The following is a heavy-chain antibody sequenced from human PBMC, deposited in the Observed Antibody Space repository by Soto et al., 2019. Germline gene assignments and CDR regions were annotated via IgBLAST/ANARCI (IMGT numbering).Heavy chain of an antibody. D-gene: IGHD6-19*01. V-gene: IGHV3-33*01. CDR2: IWYDGSNK. CDR3: VRRGGAVAGTSRFDS. CDR1: GFTFSSYG. Sequence: PGGSLRLSCAASGFTFSSYGMHWVRQAPGKGLEWVAVIWYDGSNKYYADSVKGRFTISRDNSKNTLYLQMNSLRAEDTAVYYYVRRGGAVAGTSRFDSWGQGMLVTVSS. J-gene: IGHJ4*02.